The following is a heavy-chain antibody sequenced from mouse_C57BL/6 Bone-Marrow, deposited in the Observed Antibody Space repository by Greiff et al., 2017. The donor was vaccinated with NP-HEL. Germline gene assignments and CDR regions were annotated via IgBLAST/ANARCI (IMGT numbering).Heavy chain of an antibody. Sequence: QVQLKESGAELARPGASVKLSCKASGYTFTSYGISWVKQRTGQGLEWIGEIYPRSGNTYYNEKFKGKATLTADKSSSTAYMELRSLTSEDSAVYVCARFEGLRRVMDYWGQGTSVTVSS. CDR1: GYTFTSYG. V-gene: IGHV1-81*01. D-gene: IGHD2-4*01. CDR2: IYPRSGNT. J-gene: IGHJ4*01. CDR3: ARFEGLRRVMDY.